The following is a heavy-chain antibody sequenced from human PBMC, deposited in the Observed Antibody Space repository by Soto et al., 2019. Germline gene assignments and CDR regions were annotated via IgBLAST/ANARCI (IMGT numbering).Heavy chain of an antibody. V-gene: IGHV3-21*01. CDR1: GFTFSSYS. D-gene: IGHD3-22*01. J-gene: IGHJ4*02. CDR3: ARVMAMDYYDSSGNLFYFDY. Sequence: GGSLRLSCAASGFTFSSYSMNWVRQAPGKGLEWVSSISSSSSYIYYADSVKGRFTISRDNAKNSLYLQMNSLRAEDTAVYYCARVMAMDYYDSSGNLFYFDYWGQGTLVTVSS. CDR2: ISSSSSYI.